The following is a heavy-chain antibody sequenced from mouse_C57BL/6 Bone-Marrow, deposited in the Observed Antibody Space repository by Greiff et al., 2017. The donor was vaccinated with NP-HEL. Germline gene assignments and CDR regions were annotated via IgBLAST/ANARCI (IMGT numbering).Heavy chain of an antibody. CDR2: IDPSDSYT. CDR1: GYTFTSYW. CDR3: ARGDVYDGYYVPFDY. J-gene: IGHJ2*01. Sequence: QVQLQQPGAELVMPGASVKLSCKASGYTFTSYWMHWVKQRPGQGLEWIGEIDPSDSYTNYNQKFKGKSTLTVDKSSSTAYMQLSSLTSEDSAVYYCARGDVYDGYYVPFDYWGQGTTLTVSS. D-gene: IGHD2-3*01. V-gene: IGHV1-69*01.